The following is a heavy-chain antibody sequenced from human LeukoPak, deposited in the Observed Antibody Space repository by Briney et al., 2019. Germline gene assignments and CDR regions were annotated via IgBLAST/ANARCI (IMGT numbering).Heavy chain of an antibody. Sequence: GASVKVSCKASGYTFTSYDINWVRQATGQGLEWMGWMNPNSGNTGYAQKFQGRVTMTRNTSISTAYMELSSLRSEDTAVYCCARYSSGWYSGGMDVWGQGTTVTVSS. V-gene: IGHV1-8*01. CDR2: MNPNSGNT. J-gene: IGHJ6*02. D-gene: IGHD6-19*01. CDR1: GYTFTSYD. CDR3: ARYSSGWYSGGMDV.